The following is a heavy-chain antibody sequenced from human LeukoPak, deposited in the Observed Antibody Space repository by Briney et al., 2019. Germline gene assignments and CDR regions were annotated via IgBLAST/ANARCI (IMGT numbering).Heavy chain of an antibody. CDR3: ARHRYGDNEGAYDY. J-gene: IGHJ4*02. D-gene: IGHD4-17*01. Sequence: SETLSLTCTVSGGSISSSSYYWGWIRQPPGKGLEWIGSIYYSGSTYYNPSLKSRVTISVDTSKNQFSLKLSSVTAADTAVYYCARHRYGDNEGAYDYWGQGTLVTVSS. CDR1: GGSISSSSYY. V-gene: IGHV4-39*01. CDR2: IYYSGST.